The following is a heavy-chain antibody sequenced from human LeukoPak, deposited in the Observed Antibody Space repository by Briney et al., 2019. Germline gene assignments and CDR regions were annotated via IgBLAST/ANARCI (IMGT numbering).Heavy chain of an antibody. CDR1: GFIFSSYE. D-gene: IGHD6-19*01. CDR2: ISSSGSTI. V-gene: IGHV3-48*03. CDR3: ARATDYSSGWYYFDY. Sequence: GGSLRLSCAASGFIFSSYEMNWVRQAPGKGLEWVSYISSSGSTIYYADSVKGRFTISRDNAKNSLYLQMNSLRAEDTAVYYCARATDYSSGWYYFDYWGQGTLVTVSS. J-gene: IGHJ4*02.